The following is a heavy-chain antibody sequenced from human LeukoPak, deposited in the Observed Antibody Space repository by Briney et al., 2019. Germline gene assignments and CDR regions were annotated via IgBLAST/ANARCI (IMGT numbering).Heavy chain of an antibody. D-gene: IGHD3-3*01. CDR2: IIPIFGTA. Sequence: SVKVSCKCSVGTFIGYAISWVRQAPGQGLDWMGGIIPIFGTANYAQKFQGRVTITTDESTSTAYMELSSLRSEDTAVYYSARGTYYDFWSPYYTLGYFDYRGQGTLVTVSS. J-gene: IGHJ4*02. V-gene: IGHV1-69*05. CDR1: VGTFIGYA. CDR3: ARGTYYDFWSPYYTLGYFDY.